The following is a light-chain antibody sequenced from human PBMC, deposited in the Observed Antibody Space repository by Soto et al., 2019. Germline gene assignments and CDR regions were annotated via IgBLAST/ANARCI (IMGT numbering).Light chain of an antibody. CDR2: EAS. V-gene: IGKV3-15*01. Sequence: ILMTQSPATLSVSPGERATLSCRASQSVSNNLAWYQQKPGQAPRLLIYEASTRATGIPARFSGSGSWTDFTPTICGLQSDDFAVYYCQQYNYWPPWTFGQGTKVDIK. CDR1: QSVSNN. J-gene: IGKJ1*01. CDR3: QQYNYWPPWT.